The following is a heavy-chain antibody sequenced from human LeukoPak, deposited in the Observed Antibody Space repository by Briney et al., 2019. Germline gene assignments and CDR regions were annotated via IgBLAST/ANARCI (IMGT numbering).Heavy chain of an antibody. V-gene: IGHV1-2*02. Sequence: ASVKVSCKASGYTFTGYYMHWVRQAPGQGLEWMGWINPNSGGTNYAQKFQGRVTMTRDTSISTAYMELSRLRSDDTAVYYCARVVGYDFWSGYPYDYWGQGTLVTVSS. CDR1: GYTFTGYY. J-gene: IGHJ4*02. CDR3: ARVVGYDFWSGYPYDY. CDR2: INPNSGGT. D-gene: IGHD3-3*01.